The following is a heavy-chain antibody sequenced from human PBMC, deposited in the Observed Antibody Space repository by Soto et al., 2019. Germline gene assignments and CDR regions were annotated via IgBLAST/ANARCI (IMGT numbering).Heavy chain of an antibody. CDR3: ARARAPTMVRDRNWFDP. V-gene: IGHV4-59*01. J-gene: IGHJ5*02. CDR2: IYYSGST. D-gene: IGHD3-10*01. Sequence: PSETLSLTCTVSGGSISSYYWSWIRQPPGKGLEWIGYIYYSGSTNYNPSLKSRVTISVDTSKNQFSLKLSSVTAADTAVYYCARARAPTMVRDRNWFDPWGQGTLVTVSS. CDR1: GGSISSYY.